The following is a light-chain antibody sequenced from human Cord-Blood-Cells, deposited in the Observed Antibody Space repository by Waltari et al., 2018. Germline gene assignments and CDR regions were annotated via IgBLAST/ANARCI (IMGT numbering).Light chain of an antibody. V-gene: IGKV1-39*01. CDR2: AAS. Sequence: DTQMTQSPSSLSASVRDRVTTTCRARQSISSYLNWYQQKPGKAPKLLIYAASSLQSGVPSRFSGSGSGTDFTLTISSLQPEDFATYYCQQSYSTPRTFGQGTKVEIK. J-gene: IGKJ1*01. CDR3: QQSYSTPRT. CDR1: QSISSY.